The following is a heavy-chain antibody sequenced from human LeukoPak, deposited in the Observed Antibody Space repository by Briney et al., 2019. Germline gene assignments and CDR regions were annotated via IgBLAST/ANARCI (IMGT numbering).Heavy chain of an antibody. V-gene: IGHV3-11*03. D-gene: IGHD2-21*02. Sequence: GGSLRLSCEASGFTLSVYYMSWFRQAPGKCLEWIGYISSTGSSTTYADSVRGRFTISRDNAKSLLFLQMDSLRAEDTAVYYCARKLGGAQCGGDCFFDHWGRGTLVAVSS. J-gene: IGHJ4*02. CDR3: ARKLGGAQCGGDCFFDH. CDR2: ISSTGSST. CDR1: GFTLSVYY.